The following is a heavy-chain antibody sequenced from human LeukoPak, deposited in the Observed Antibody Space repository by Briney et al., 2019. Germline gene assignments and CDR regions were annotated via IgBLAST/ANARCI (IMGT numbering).Heavy chain of an antibody. V-gene: IGHV3-11*04. CDR3: ARDSVVPAAIDWYFDL. CDR1: GFTFSDNY. Sequence: GSLRLSCAASGFTFSDNYMSWIRQAPGKGLEWVSYISSSGSTIYYADSVKGRFTISRDNAKNSLYLQMNSLRAEDTAVYYCARDSVVPAAIDWYFDLWGRGTLVTVSS. CDR2: ISSSGSTI. D-gene: IGHD2-2*01. J-gene: IGHJ2*01.